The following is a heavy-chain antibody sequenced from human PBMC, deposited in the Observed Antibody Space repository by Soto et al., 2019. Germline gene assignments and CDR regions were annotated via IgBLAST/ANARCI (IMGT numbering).Heavy chain of an antibody. D-gene: IGHD1-26*01. CDR1: GYTFSGYG. CDR3: AREHPGTPPDY. J-gene: IGHJ4*02. CDR2: ISAKNGNT. V-gene: IGHV1-18*01. Sequence: ASVKVSCKTSGYTFSGYGISWVRQAPGQGLEWMGWISAKNGNTNFAQKFRGRVTMITDTSTNTVYMELRNLRLDDTAVYYCAREHPGTPPDYWGQGTLVTVSS.